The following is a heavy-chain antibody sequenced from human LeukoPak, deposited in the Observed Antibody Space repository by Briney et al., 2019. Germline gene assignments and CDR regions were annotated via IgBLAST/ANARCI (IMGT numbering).Heavy chain of an antibody. Sequence: ASVKVSCKASGYTFTSYYMHCVRQAPGQGIEWMGIINPSGGSTSYAQKFQGRVTMTRDTSTSTVYMELSSLRSEDTAVYYCARDSSGWYIGFDPWGQGTLVTVSS. V-gene: IGHV1-46*01. CDR3: ARDSSGWYIGFDP. D-gene: IGHD6-19*01. CDR1: GYTFTSYY. CDR2: INPSGGST. J-gene: IGHJ5*02.